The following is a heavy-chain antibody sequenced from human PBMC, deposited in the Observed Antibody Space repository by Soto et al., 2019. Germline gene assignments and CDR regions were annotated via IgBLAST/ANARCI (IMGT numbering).Heavy chain of an antibody. CDR3: VRGALGSYYFDS. CDR2: IKYDATST. Sequence: EVQLVESGGGLFQPGGSLRLSCAASGFTFNKYWIHWVRQAPGTGLVLVSRIKYDATSTNYADSVKGRFSISRDNAKNTVYLQMSSLRCDDTAVYYCVRGALGSYYFDSWGQGTLVTVSS. D-gene: IGHD3-16*01. V-gene: IGHV3-74*01. CDR1: GFTFNKYW. J-gene: IGHJ4*02.